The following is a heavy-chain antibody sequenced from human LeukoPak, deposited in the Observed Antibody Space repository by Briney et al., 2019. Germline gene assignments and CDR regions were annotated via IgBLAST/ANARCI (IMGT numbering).Heavy chain of an antibody. CDR1: GFTFSRYA. D-gene: IGHD3-9*01. Sequence: GGSLRLSCAASGFTFSRYAMSWVRQAPGKGLEWVSAITGSGGSTYYADSVKGRFTISRDNSKNTLYLQMNSLRAEDTAVYYCAKDPQVRYSDWPPDAFDIWGQGTMLTVSS. V-gene: IGHV3-23*01. J-gene: IGHJ3*02. CDR3: AKDPQVRYSDWPPDAFDI. CDR2: ITGSGGST.